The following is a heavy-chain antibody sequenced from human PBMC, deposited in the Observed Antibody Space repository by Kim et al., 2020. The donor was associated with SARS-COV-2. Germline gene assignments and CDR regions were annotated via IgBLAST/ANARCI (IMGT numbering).Heavy chain of an antibody. J-gene: IGHJ4*01. CDR3: ARVPRSGSTAVFGFDY. CDR2: INHSGST. D-gene: IGHD6-13*01. V-gene: IGHV4-34*01. CDR1: GGSFSGYY. Sequence: SETLSLTCAVYGGSFSGYYWSWIRQPPGKGLEWIGEINHSGSTNYNPSPKSRLTISVDTSKNQFSLKLSSVTAADTAVYYCARVPRSGSTAVFGFDYWG.